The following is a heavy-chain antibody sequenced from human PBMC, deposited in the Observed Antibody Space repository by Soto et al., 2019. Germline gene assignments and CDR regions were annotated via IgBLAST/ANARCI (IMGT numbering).Heavy chain of an antibody. CDR2: IYYSGST. Sequence: SETLSLTCTVSGGSIRNYYWSWIRQPPGKGLEWIGYIYYSGSTNYNPSLKSRVTISVDTSKNQFSLKLSSVTAADTAVYYCARQVGGWAPWYFDYWGQGTLVTVSS. J-gene: IGHJ4*02. CDR1: GGSIRNYY. V-gene: IGHV4-59*08. D-gene: IGHD6-19*01. CDR3: ARQVGGWAPWYFDY.